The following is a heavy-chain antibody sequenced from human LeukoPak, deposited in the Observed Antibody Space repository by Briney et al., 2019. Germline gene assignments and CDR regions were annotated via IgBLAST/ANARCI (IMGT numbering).Heavy chain of an antibody. J-gene: IGHJ4*02. CDR1: GFTFRSYE. CDR2: TSDVGTT. D-gene: IGHD5-12*01. CDR3: ARENSGYDGGFDY. V-gene: IGHV3-48*03. Sequence: GGSLRLSCTTSGFTFRSYEMSWVRQAPGKGLEWVSYTSDVGTTYYADSVKGRFTISRDNAKNSLFLQMNSLRAEDTAVYFCARENSGYDGGFDYWGQGTLVTVSS.